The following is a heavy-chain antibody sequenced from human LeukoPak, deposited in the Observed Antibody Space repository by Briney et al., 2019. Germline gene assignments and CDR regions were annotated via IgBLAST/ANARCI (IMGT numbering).Heavy chain of an antibody. Sequence: SETLSLTCTVSGGSISSSTYFWGWIRQPPGKGLDWIGSIYYSGSSYYNPSLKSRVTISVDTSKSQFSLKLSSVTAADTAVYYCARHMYSGACYYFDYWGQGTLVTVSS. J-gene: IGHJ4*02. CDR1: GGSISSSTYF. CDR3: ARHMYSGACYYFDY. D-gene: IGHD2-21*01. CDR2: IYYSGSS. V-gene: IGHV4-39*01.